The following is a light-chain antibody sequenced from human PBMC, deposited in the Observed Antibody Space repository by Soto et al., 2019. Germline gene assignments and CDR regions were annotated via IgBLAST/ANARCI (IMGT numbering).Light chain of an antibody. J-gene: IGKJ1*01. V-gene: IGKV3-20*01. CDR2: GAS. CDR3: QHYGGSQGT. Sequence: EIVLTQSPGTLSLSPGERATLSCRASQSINSNYLAWYQLKPGQAPRLLIYGASIRATAIPDRFSGSVSGTDFTLTISRLDPEDFAVYYCQHYGGSQGTFGQGTKVEIK. CDR1: QSINSNY.